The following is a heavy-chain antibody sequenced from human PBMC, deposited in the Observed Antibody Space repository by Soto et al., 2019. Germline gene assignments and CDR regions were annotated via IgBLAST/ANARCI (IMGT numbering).Heavy chain of an antibody. Sequence: SETLSLTCTVSGGSISSGDYYWSWIRQPPGKGLEWIGSIYHSGSINHNPSFKSRVTMSVDKSNNQFSLKMTSVTAADTAVYYCASKFGELLADAFDIWGQGTVVTVSS. CDR3: ASKFGELLADAFDI. V-gene: IGHV4-30-4*01. CDR2: IYHSGSI. J-gene: IGHJ3*02. D-gene: IGHD3-10*01. CDR1: GGSISSGDYY.